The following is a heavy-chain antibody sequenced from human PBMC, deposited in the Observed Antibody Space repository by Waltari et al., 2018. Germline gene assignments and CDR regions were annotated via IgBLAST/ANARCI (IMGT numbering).Heavy chain of an antibody. V-gene: IGHV1-24*01. CDR2: FDPEDGET. Sequence: QVQLVQSGAEVKKPGASVKVSCKVSGSTLTELSMHWVRQAPGKGLEWMGGFDPEDGETIYAQKFQGRVTMTEDTSTDTAYMELSSLRSEDTAVYYCATDGSGSYLGYYYYGMDVWGQGTTVTVSS. J-gene: IGHJ6*02. CDR3: ATDGSGSYLGYYYYGMDV. D-gene: IGHD3-10*01. CDR1: GSTLTELS.